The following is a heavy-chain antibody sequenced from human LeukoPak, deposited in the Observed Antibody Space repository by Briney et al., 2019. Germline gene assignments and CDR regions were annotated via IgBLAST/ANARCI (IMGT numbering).Heavy chain of an antibody. J-gene: IGHJ4*02. CDR2: INSDGNIT. CDR1: GFTFSSYW. Sequence: PGGSLRLSCAASGFTFSSYWMHWVRQAPGKGLVWVSRINSDGNITTYADSVKGRFTISRDNAKNTLYLQMNSLRAEDTAVYYCVREYTSSSGRAFDSWGQGTLVTVSS. D-gene: IGHD6-6*01. V-gene: IGHV3-74*01. CDR3: VREYTSSSGRAFDS.